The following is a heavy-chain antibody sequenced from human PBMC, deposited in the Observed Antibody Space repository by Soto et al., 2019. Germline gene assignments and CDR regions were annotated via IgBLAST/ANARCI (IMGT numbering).Heavy chain of an antibody. CDR3: ARDPARLSDFWSGYQAYFDY. CDR1: GFSFSSYS. D-gene: IGHD3-3*01. Sequence: PGGSLRLSGVASGFSFSSYSRNWVRQAPGNGRQWVSSISSSIGYIYYADSVKVRFTISRDNANNSLQLQMNTLRAEDTAVYYCARDPARLSDFWSGYQAYFDYCGQGTLVTVSS. J-gene: IGHJ4*02. CDR2: ISSSIGYI. V-gene: IGHV3-21*01.